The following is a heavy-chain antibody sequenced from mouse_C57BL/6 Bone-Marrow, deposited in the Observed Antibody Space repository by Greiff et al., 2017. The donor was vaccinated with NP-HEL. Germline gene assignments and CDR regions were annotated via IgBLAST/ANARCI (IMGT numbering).Heavy chain of an antibody. CDR2: IYPGSGNT. V-gene: IGHV1-76*01. D-gene: IGHD2-3*01. CDR1: GYTFTDYY. CDR3: ARVDGFY. J-gene: IGHJ4*01. Sequence: VQLKESGAELVRPGASVKLSCKASGYTFTDYYINWVKQRPGQGLEWIARIYPGSGNTYYNEKFKGKATLTAEKSSSTAYMQLSSLTSEDSAVYFCARVDGFYWGQGTSVTVSS.